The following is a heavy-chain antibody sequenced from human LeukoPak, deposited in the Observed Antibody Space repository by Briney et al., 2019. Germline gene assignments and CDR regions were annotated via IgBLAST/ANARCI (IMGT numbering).Heavy chain of an antibody. J-gene: IGHJ4*02. D-gene: IGHD6-13*01. Sequence: GGSLRLSCAASGFTFSSYGMHWVRQAPGKGLEWVTVISYDGGKKYYADSVKGRFTISRDNSKNTLYLQMNSLRAEDTAVYYCACSIAAAGTHFSFDYWGQGTLVTVSS. CDR3: ACSIAAAGTHFSFDY. CDR2: ISYDGGKK. V-gene: IGHV3-30*03. CDR1: GFTFSSYG.